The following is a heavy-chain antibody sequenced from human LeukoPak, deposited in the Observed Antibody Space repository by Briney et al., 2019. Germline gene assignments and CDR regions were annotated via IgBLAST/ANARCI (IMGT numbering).Heavy chain of an antibody. CDR2: IRFTGSYI. CDR1: GFTFSSYS. V-gene: IGHV3-21*01. Sequence: GGSLRLSCAASGFTFSSYSMNWVRQAPGRGLEWVSSIRFTGSYIYYADSVKGRFTISRDDAKNLLSLQMISLRDEDTAVYYCVRDHIYAFDIWGRGTTVTVSS. J-gene: IGHJ3*02. D-gene: IGHD2-21*01. CDR3: VRDHIYAFDI.